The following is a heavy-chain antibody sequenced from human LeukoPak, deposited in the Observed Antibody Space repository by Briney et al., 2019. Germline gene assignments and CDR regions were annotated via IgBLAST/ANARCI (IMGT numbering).Heavy chain of an antibody. CDR3: ARGKDYYDSSGYSNWFDP. CDR2: IYYSGSN. V-gene: IGHV4-59*11. D-gene: IGHD3-22*01. CDR1: GGSISSHY. Sequence: SETLSLTCTVSGGSISSHYWSWIRQPPGKGVEWIGYIYYSGSNNYNPSLKSRVTISVDTSKNQFSLKLSSVTAADTAVYYCARGKDYYDSSGYSNWFDPWGQGTLVTVSS. J-gene: IGHJ5*02.